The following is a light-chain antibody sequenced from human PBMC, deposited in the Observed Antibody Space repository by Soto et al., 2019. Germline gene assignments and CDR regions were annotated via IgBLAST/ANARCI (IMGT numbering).Light chain of an antibody. Sequence: QSVLTQPASVSGSPGQSITISCTGTSSDIGTYKYVSWFQHHPGKAPKLIIFEVSNRPSGISDRFSGSKSGTSASLAITGLKAEDEADYYCQSYASSLSGYVFGTGTKVTVL. CDR3: QSYASSLSGYV. CDR2: EVS. CDR1: SSDIGTYKY. J-gene: IGLJ1*01. V-gene: IGLV2-14*01.